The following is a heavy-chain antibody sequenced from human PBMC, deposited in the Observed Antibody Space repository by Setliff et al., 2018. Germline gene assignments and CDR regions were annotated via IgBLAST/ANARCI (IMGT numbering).Heavy chain of an antibody. CDR2: MYYSGDT. CDR3: ARGGTFRYFDY. V-gene: IGHV4-59*02. Sequence: SETLSLTCTVSGGSVRGYYWSWIRQPPGKGLEWIGYMYYSGDTNYNPSLKSRVTISVDTSKNQFSLRLISVTAADTAVYYCARGGTFRYFDYWGQGTPVTVSS. CDR1: GGSVRGYY. D-gene: IGHD5-12*01. J-gene: IGHJ4*02.